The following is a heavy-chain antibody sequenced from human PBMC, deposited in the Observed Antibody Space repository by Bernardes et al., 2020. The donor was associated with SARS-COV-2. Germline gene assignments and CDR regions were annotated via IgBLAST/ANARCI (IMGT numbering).Heavy chain of an antibody. V-gene: IGHV4-34*01. J-gene: IGHJ4*02. CDR1: GESFSDHY. D-gene: IGHD6-19*01. Sequence: ETLSLTCAVYGESFSDHYWNWIRQSPEKGLEWIGAINHSGSASYHPSLQNRVTISVDTSKNQFSLSLTSVTAADTAVYYCARGGRGWYQDYWGQGTLVTVSS. CDR3: ARGGRGWYQDY. CDR2: INHSGSA.